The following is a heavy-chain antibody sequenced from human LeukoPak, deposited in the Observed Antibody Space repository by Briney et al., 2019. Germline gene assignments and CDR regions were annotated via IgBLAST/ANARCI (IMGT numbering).Heavy chain of an antibody. CDR3: ARSAYYDSRGYYYDH. CDR1: GFTFSSYW. V-gene: IGHV3-74*01. Sequence: GGSLTLSCAASGFTFSSYWMHWVRQTPGKGLVWVSRIYTDGSTTNYADSEKGRFTISRDNARKTLDVQMDSLKVEDTAVYFFARSAYYDSRGYYYDHWGQGTLVAVSS. J-gene: IGHJ5*02. D-gene: IGHD3-22*01. CDR2: IYTDGSTT.